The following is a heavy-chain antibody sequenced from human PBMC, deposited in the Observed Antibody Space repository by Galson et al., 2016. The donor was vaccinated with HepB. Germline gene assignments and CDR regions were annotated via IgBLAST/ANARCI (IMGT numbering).Heavy chain of an antibody. CDR2: IYYSGST. Sequence: ETLSLTCTVSGGSISSYYWSWIRQPPGKGLEWIGYIYYSGSTNYNPSLKSRVTISVDTSKNQFSLNLSPVTAADTAVYYCARVSGWFDPWGQGTLVTVSS. CDR1: GGSISSYY. CDR3: ARVSGWFDP. V-gene: IGHV4-59*01. D-gene: IGHD2/OR15-2a*01. J-gene: IGHJ5*02.